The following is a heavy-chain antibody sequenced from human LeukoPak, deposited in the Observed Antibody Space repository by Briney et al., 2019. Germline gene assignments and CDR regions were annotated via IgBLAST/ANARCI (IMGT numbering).Heavy chain of an antibody. CDR3: ARTYYDILTGYNPYFDY. CDR1: GFTFSTYT. Sequence: GGSLRLSCAASGFTFSTYTMSWVRQPPGKGLEWVSSITASSTSTYYADSVKGRFTISRDNAKNSLYLQMNSLRAEDTAVYYCARTYYDILTGYNPYFDYWGQGTLVTVSS. D-gene: IGHD3-9*01. CDR2: ITASSTST. V-gene: IGHV3-21*01. J-gene: IGHJ4*02.